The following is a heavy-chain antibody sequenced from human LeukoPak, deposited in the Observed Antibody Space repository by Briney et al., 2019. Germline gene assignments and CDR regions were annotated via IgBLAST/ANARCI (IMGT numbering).Heavy chain of an antibody. D-gene: IGHD3-3*01. Sequence: GGSLRLSCAASGFTFSTSSMHWVRQAPGKGLEWVAVVSYDASKQYYADSVKGRFTVSRDNSRNTLYLQMNSQRDEDTAVYFCARALNLEWSDYWGQGTLVTVSS. CDR3: ARALNLEWSDY. CDR2: VSYDASKQ. J-gene: IGHJ4*02. CDR1: GFTFSTSS. V-gene: IGHV3-30*04.